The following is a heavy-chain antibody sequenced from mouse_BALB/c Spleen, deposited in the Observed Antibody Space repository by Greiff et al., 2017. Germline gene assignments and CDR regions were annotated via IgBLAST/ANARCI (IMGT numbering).Heavy chain of an antibody. Sequence: EVQLQESGPGLVKPSQSLSLTCSVTGYSITSGYYWNWIRQFPGNKLEWMGYISYDGSNNYNPSLKNRISITRDTSKNQFFLKLNSVTTEDTATYYCARGATVVAYWYFDVWGAGTTVTVSS. J-gene: IGHJ1*01. CDR1: GYSITSGYY. V-gene: IGHV3-6*02. CDR3: ARGATVVAYWYFDV. CDR2: ISYDGSN. D-gene: IGHD1-1*01.